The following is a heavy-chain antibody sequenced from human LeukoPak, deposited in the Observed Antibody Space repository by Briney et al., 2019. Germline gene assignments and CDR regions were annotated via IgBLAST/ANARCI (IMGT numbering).Heavy chain of an antibody. V-gene: IGHV3-23*01. Sequence: GGSLRLSCAASGFTFSSYAMTWARQAPGKGLEWVSGISGSGGSTYYADSVKGRFTISRDNSKNTLYLQMNSLRAEDTAVYYCARPYSSGWYSYYYGMDVWGQGTTVTVSS. CDR1: GFTFSSYA. D-gene: IGHD6-19*01. J-gene: IGHJ6*02. CDR3: ARPYSSGWYSYYYGMDV. CDR2: ISGSGGST.